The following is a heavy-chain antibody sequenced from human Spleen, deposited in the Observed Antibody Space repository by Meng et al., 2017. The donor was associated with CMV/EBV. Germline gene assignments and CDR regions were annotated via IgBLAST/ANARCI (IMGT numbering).Heavy chain of an antibody. CDR2: ISSSSSYI. J-gene: IGHJ6*02. Sequence: GGSLRLSCAASGFTFSSYSMNWVRQAPGKGLEWVSSISSSSSYIYYADSVKGRFTISRDNAKNSLYLQMNSLRAEDTAVYHCARDPGSSLPYGMDVWGQGTTVTVSS. CDR1: GFTFSSYS. CDR3: ARDPGSSLPYGMDV. D-gene: IGHD1-14*01. V-gene: IGHV3-21*01.